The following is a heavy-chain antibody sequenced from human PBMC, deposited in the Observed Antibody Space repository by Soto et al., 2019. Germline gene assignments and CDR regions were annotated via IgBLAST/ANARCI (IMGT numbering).Heavy chain of an antibody. CDR2: IYGNDDE. Sequence: QITLEESGPTLVQPTQTLTLTCTVSGFSLTTSGVAVVWIRQPPGKALEWLAAIYGNDDEHYSPSLRNRLTLAQDTSKCLVLLTKIMMDPVNTATYFCAQRRHIAVGWVFDLRGQGTLVTVFS. CDR3: AQRRHIAVGWVFDL. J-gene: IGHJ5*02. V-gene: IGHV2-5*01. CDR1: GFSLTTSGVA. D-gene: IGHD6-19*01.